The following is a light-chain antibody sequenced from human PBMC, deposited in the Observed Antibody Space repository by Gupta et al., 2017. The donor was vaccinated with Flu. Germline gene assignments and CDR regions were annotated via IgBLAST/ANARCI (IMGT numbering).Light chain of an antibody. CDR2: AVT. CDR1: SMEVGNYDC. V-gene: IGLV2-11*01. Sequence: VTIALSGSSMEVGNYDCVSCDHRNQGKAHKLIIDAVTDRPAGVPERFSGSKSDKTASLTIAGRQEEDEASYYCCSDAGTFTCVFGGGTKLTVL. J-gene: IGLJ2*01. CDR3: CSDAGTFTCV.